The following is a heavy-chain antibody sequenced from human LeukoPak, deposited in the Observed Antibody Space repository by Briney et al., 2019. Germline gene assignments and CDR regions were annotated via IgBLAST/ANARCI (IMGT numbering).Heavy chain of an antibody. CDR2: IYYSGST. CDR1: GGSITNYY. Sequence: SETLSLTCTVSGGSITNYYWTYIRQPSGKGLEWVGYIYYSGSTSYNPSLKSRITISVDTSNNQFSLKLNSVTAADAAVYYCARLYGRAFDYWGPGTLVTVSS. CDR3: ARLYGRAFDY. V-gene: IGHV4-59*01. J-gene: IGHJ4*02. D-gene: IGHD2-15*01.